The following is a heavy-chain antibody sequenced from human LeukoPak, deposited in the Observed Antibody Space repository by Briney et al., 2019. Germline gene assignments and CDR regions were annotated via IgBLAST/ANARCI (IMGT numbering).Heavy chain of an antibody. CDR3: ARGELLDY. J-gene: IGHJ4*02. V-gene: IGHV4-59*01. D-gene: IGHD1-7*01. CDR1: GGSITSDH. CDR2: IYYSGKT. Sequence: SETLSLTCTVSGGSITSDHWNWIRQPPGKGLEWIGCIYYSGKTYYNPSLKSRVTISVDMSKNQFSLRLTSVTAADTAVYYCARGELLDYWGQGTLVTVSS.